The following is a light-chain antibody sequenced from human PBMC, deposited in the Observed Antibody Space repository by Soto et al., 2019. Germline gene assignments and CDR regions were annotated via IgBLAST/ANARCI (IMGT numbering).Light chain of an antibody. CDR1: QSVSSSY. V-gene: IGKV3-20*01. CDR2: GAS. CDR3: HLYGSSPYT. J-gene: IGKJ2*01. Sequence: EIELTQSPGTLSLSPGERATLSCRASQSVSSSYLAWYQQKPGQAPRLLIYGASSRATGIPDRFRGRGSGTDFTLTISRLEPEDFAVYYCHLYGSSPYTFGQGTKLEIK.